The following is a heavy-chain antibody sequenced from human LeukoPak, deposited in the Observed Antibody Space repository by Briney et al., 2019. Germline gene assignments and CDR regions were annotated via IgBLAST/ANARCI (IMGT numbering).Heavy chain of an antibody. CDR2: VGISSGNT. D-gene: IGHD2-2*01. V-gene: IGHV3-21*05. J-gene: IGHJ4*02. CDR1: GFTFSDYS. Sequence: PGGSLRLSCAASGFTFSDYSMNWVRQAPGKGLEWTSYVGISSGNTKYADSVKGRFTISGDKAKNSLYLQMNSLRVEDTAVYYCARDTKYAFDNWGQGTLVTVSS. CDR3: ARDTKYAFDN.